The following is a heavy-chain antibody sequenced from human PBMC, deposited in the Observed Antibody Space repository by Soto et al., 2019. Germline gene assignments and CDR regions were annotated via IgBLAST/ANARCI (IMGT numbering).Heavy chain of an antibody. D-gene: IGHD3-3*01. CDR2: ISDDGSDK. J-gene: IGHJ6*02. CDR3: AKTLRFLELALDYYYGMDV. Sequence: GGSLRLSCSASGFTFNMYGIHWVRHAPGKGLEWVALISDDGSDKDYADSVKGRFTISRDNSKNTLYLQMNSLRPEDTAVYYCAKTLRFLELALDYYYGMDVWGQGTTVTVSS. CDR1: GFTFNMYG. V-gene: IGHV3-30*18.